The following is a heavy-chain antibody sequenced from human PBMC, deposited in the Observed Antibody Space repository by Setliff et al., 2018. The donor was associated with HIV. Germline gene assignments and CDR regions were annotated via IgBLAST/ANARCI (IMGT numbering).Heavy chain of an antibody. CDR2: IYPGDSET. V-gene: IGHV5-51*01. D-gene: IGHD6-19*01. Sequence: GESLKISCTGPGYSFASYWIGWVRQMPGKGLEWMGIIYPGDSETRYSSSFQGQVTMSADKYIDIAYLQWSSLKASDTAIYFCARHEVAGTPYDAFDMWGQGTMVTVSS. CDR3: ARHEVAGTPYDAFDM. CDR1: GYSFASYW. J-gene: IGHJ3*02.